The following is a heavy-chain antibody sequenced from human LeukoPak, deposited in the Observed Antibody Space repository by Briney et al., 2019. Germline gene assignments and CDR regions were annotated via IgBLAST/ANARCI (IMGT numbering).Heavy chain of an antibody. Sequence: SETLSLTCTVSGGSISSGSYYWSWIRQPAGKGMEDIGHIYYSGSTNYNPSLKSRVTISVDTSKNQFSLKLSSVTAADTAVYYCARAVAGYYYGMDVWGQGTTVTVSS. CDR1: GGSISSGSYY. CDR3: ARAVAGYYYGMDV. CDR2: IYYSGST. V-gene: IGHV4-61*10. J-gene: IGHJ6*02. D-gene: IGHD6-13*01.